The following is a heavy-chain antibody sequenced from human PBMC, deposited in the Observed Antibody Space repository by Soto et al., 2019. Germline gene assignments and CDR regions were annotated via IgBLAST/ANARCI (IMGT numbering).Heavy chain of an antibody. CDR2: IIPIFGTA. D-gene: IGHD6-19*01. Sequence: SVKVSCKASGGTFSSYAISWVRQAPGQGLEWMGGIIPIFGTANYAQKFQGRVTITADESTSTAYMELSSLRSEDTAVYYFARVNSSGSSDWFDPWGQGTLVTVSS. V-gene: IGHV1-69*13. CDR3: ARVNSSGSSDWFDP. J-gene: IGHJ5*02. CDR1: GGTFSSYA.